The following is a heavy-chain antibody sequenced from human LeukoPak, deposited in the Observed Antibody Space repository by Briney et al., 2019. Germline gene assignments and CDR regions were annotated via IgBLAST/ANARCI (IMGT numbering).Heavy chain of an antibody. V-gene: IGHV3-7*01. CDR2: IKQDGSEK. CDR3: ARDFPSTVTTPDY. Sequence: SGGSLRLSCAASGFTFSSYSMNWVRQAPGKRLEWVANIKQDGSEKYYVDSVKGRFTISRDNAKNSLYLQMNSLRAEDTAVYYCARDFPSTVTTPDYWGQGTLVTVSS. CDR1: GFTFSSYS. D-gene: IGHD4-17*01. J-gene: IGHJ4*02.